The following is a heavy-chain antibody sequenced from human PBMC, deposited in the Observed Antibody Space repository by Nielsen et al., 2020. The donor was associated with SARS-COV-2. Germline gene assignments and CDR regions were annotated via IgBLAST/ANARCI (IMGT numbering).Heavy chain of an antibody. J-gene: IGHJ6*02. V-gene: IGHV3-21*01. D-gene: IGHD3-3*01. CDR2: ISSSSSYI. CDR3: ARSDVLRFLEWLLPGHYYGMDV. CDR1: GFTFSSYS. Sequence: GESLKISCAASGFTFSSYSMNWVRQAPGKGLEWVSSISSSSSYIYYADSVKGRFTISRDNAKNSLYLQMNSLRAEDTAVYYCARSDVLRFLEWLLPGHYYGMDVWGQGTTVTVSS.